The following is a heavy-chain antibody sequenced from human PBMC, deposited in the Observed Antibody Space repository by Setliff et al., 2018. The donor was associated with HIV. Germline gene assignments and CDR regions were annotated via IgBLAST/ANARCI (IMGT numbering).Heavy chain of an antibody. J-gene: IGHJ5*02. Sequence: SETLSLTCTVSSYSVTSGYYWAWIRQPPGKGLEWIGNMYPSGSSYFNPTLQSRVTMSADTSNNQFSLKVTSMTAADTAVYYCASRLYYYDSSAYLREEGFDPWGQGTLVTVSS. D-gene: IGHD3-22*01. CDR2: MYPSGSS. CDR3: ASRLYYYDSSAYLREEGFDP. V-gene: IGHV4-38-2*02. CDR1: SYSVTSGYY.